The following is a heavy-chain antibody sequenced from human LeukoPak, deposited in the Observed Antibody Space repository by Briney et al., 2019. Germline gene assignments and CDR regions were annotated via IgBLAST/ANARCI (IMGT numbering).Heavy chain of an antibody. CDR3: ARLWVYGDYVDY. CDR2: ISSSGSTS. Sequence: GGSLRLSCAASGFAFSDYYMSWIRQAPGKGLEWVSYISSSGSTSYYADSVKGRFTIARDNAKNSLYLQRNSLRADDTAMYYCARLWVYGDYVDYWGQGTLVTVSS. CDR1: GFAFSDYY. J-gene: IGHJ4*02. D-gene: IGHD4-17*01. V-gene: IGHV3-11*04.